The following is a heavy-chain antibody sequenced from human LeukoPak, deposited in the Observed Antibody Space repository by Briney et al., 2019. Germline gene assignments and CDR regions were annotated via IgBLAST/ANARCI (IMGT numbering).Heavy chain of an antibody. CDR2: IYFGGTT. J-gene: IGHJ4*02. CDR1: GFTVSSNY. Sequence: GGSLRLSCAASGFTVSSNYMTWVRQAPGQGLEWVSVIYFGGTTYYADSVKGRFTISRDNSKNTVYLQMNSLRVEDTAVYYCARGDGAYVYWGQGTLVTVSS. D-gene: IGHD4-17*01. CDR3: ARGDGAYVY. V-gene: IGHV3-53*01.